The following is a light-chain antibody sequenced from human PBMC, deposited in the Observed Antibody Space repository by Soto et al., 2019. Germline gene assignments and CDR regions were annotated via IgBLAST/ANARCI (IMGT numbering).Light chain of an antibody. CDR2: DVS. CDR3: CSYTRSGTLI. V-gene: IGLV2-14*01. J-gene: IGLJ6*01. Sequence: QSVLTQPASVSGSPGQSITISCVGTSGDSGDYNYVSWYQQHPGKVPKVIIYDVSNRPSGVSYRFSGTKSGNTAFLTVSGLQAEDEADYYCCSYTRSGTLIFGTGTK. CDR1: SGDSGDYNY.